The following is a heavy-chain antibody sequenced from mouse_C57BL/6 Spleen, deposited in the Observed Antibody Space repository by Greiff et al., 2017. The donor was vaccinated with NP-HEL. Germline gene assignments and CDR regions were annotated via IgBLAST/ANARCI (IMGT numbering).Heavy chain of an antibody. V-gene: IGHV5-17*01. CDR3: AKDYYGSSPPFDV. Sequence: EVMLVESGGGLVKPGGSLKLSCAASGFTFSDYGMHWVRQAPEKGLEWVAYISSGSSTIYYADTVKGRFTISRDNAKNTLFLQMTSLRSEDTAMYYCAKDYYGSSPPFDVWGTGTTVTVSS. D-gene: IGHD1-1*01. J-gene: IGHJ1*03. CDR1: GFTFSDYG. CDR2: ISSGSSTI.